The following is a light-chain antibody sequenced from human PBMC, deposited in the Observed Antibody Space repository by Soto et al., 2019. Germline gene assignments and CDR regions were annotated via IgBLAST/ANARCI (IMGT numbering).Light chain of an antibody. V-gene: IGLV1-51*02. CDR2: ENT. J-gene: IGLJ1*01. CDR3: GTWDTSLSAYV. Sequence: QSVLTQPPSVSAAPGQKVTISCSGSSSNIENNYVSWYQQLPGTAPKLLIFENTERPSGIPDRFSGSKSGTSANLGITGLQTGDEADYYCGTWDTSLSAYVFAAGTKVTVL. CDR1: SSNIENNY.